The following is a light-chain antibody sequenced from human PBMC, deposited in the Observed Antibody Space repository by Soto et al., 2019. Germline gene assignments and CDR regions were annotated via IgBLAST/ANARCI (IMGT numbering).Light chain of an antibody. CDR1: QSISSY. CDR3: QQSYSSPLT. Sequence: GDRVTLTCRASQSISSYLNWYQQKPGKAPKLLIYAASSSQSGVPSRISGSGSGTDFTLTISSLQPEDFATYYCQQSYSSPLTFGGGTKVEIK. V-gene: IGKV1-39*01. J-gene: IGKJ4*01. CDR2: AAS.